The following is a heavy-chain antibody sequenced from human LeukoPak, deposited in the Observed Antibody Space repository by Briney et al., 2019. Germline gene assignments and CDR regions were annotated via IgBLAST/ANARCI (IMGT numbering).Heavy chain of an antibody. V-gene: IGHV4-39*01. Sequence: PSETLSLTCTVSGHSINTTTYYWGWIRQPPGEGLEWIGSFFYGGTTYYNPSLKSRVTMSIDTSKNQFSLELNSMTAADTAVYFCASCRGAEWLSHWFDPWGQGTLVTVSS. J-gene: IGHJ5*02. CDR1: GHSINTTTYY. CDR3: ASCRGAEWLSHWFDP. CDR2: FFYGGTT. D-gene: IGHD3-3*01.